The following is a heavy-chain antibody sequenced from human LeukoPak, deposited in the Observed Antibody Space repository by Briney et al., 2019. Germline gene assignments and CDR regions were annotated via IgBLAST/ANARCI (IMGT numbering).Heavy chain of an antibody. D-gene: IGHD2-15*01. CDR1: GFTFSSYA. V-gene: IGHV3-49*03. Sequence: PGTSLRLSCAASGFTFSSYAMSWFRQAPGKGLEWVGFIRSKAYGGTTEYAASVKGRFTISRDDSRSIAYLQMNSLKTEDTAVYYCTRATLNCSGGIAPSCYGHDYWGQGTLVTVSS. J-gene: IGHJ4*02. CDR2: IRSKAYGGTT. CDR3: TRATLNCSGGIAPSCYGHDY.